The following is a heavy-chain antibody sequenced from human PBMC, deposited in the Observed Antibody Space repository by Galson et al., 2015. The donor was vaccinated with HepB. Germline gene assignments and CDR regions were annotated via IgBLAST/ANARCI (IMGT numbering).Heavy chain of an antibody. J-gene: IGHJ4*02. V-gene: IGHV1-3*01. CDR1: GYTFTSYA. CDR3: ARVPGYSSSWYTFDY. CDR2: INAGNGNT. D-gene: IGHD6-13*01. Sequence: SVKVSCKASGYTFTSYAMHWVRQAPGQRLEWMGWINAGNGNTKYSQKFQGRVTITRDTSASTAYMELSSLRSEDTAVYYCARVPGYSSSWYTFDYWGQGTLVTVSS.